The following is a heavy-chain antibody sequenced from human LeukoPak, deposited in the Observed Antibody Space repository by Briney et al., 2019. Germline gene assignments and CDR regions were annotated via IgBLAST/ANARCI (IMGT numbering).Heavy chain of an antibody. V-gene: IGHV3-23*01. CDR1: GFTFSSYA. Sequence: GGSLRLSCAASGFTFSSYAMSWVRQAPGKGLEWVSAISGSGGSTYYTDSVKGRFTISRDNSKNTLYLQMNSLRAEDTAVYYCAKGPFPSSSGSGYWGQGTLVTVSS. CDR2: ISGSGGST. J-gene: IGHJ4*02. D-gene: IGHD6-19*01. CDR3: AKGPFPSSSGSGY.